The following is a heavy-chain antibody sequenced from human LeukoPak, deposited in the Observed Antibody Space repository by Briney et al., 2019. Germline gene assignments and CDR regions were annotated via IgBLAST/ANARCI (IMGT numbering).Heavy chain of an antibody. J-gene: IGHJ4*02. CDR1: GGSFSGYY. Sequence: PSETLSLTCAVYGGSFSGYYRSWICQPPGKGLEWIGEINHSGSTNYNPSLKSRVTISVDTSKNQFSLKLSSVTAADTAVYYCARTATRELKEGGTYYFDYWGQGTLVTVSS. D-gene: IGHD1-26*01. CDR2: INHSGST. CDR3: ARTATRELKEGGTYYFDY. V-gene: IGHV4-34*01.